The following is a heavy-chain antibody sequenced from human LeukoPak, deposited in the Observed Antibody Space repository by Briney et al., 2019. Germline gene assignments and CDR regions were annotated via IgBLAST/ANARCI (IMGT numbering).Heavy chain of an antibody. CDR3: ARLKTGDYGDYGGDY. CDR1: GGSITSREYY. CDR2: ISYSGRT. J-gene: IGHJ4*02. D-gene: IGHD4-17*01. Sequence: PSETLSLTCTVSGGSITSREYYWGWIRQPPGKGLEWSGTISYSGRTYYNPSLESRVTISVDTSKNQFSLKLSSVTAADTAVYYCARLKTGDYGDYGGDYWGQGTLVTVSS. V-gene: IGHV4-39*01.